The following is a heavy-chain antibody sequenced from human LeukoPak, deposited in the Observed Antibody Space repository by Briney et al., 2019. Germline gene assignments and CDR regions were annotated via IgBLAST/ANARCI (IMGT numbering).Heavy chain of an antibody. Sequence: GASVKVSCKASGYTFTSYGISWVRQAPGQGLEWMGWISAYNGNTNYAQKLQGRVTMTTDTSTSTAYMELRSLRSDDTAVYYCARACDSSGYYWGCWFDPWGQGTLVTVSS. CDR1: GYTFTSYG. CDR3: ARACDSSGYYWGCWFDP. V-gene: IGHV1-18*01. CDR2: ISAYNGNT. D-gene: IGHD3-22*01. J-gene: IGHJ5*02.